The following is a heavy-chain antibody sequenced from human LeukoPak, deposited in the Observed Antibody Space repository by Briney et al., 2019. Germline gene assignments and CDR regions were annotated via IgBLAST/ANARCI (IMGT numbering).Heavy chain of an antibody. J-gene: IGHJ4*02. CDR2: IYTSGDT. Sequence: TSETLSLTCTVSGGSISTYYWSWIRQPAGKGLEWIGRIYTSGDTNYNPSLKSRVTMSIATSKNQFSLNLSSGTAADTAMYYCSRGHIAVAGSDYWGQGILVTVSS. V-gene: IGHV4-4*07. CDR1: GGSISTYY. D-gene: IGHD6-13*01. CDR3: SRGHIAVAGSDY.